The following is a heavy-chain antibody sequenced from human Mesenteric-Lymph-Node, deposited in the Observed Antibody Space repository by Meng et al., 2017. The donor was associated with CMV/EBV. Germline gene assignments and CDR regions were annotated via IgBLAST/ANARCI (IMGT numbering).Heavy chain of an antibody. CDR3: ARSNYDFWSGHLINYYGMDV. CDR1: GGSISSSSYY. V-gene: IGHV4-39*07. CDR2: IYYSGST. J-gene: IGHJ6*02. D-gene: IGHD3-3*01. Sequence: SETLSLTCTVSGGSISSSSYYWGWIRQPPGKGQEWIGSIYYSGSTYYNPSLKSRVTTSVDTSKNQFSLKLSSVTAADTAVYYCARSNYDFWSGHLINYYGMDVWGQGTTVTVSS.